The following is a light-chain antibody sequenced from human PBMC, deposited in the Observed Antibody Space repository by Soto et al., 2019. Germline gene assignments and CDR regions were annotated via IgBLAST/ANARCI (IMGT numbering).Light chain of an antibody. J-gene: IGKJ4*01. CDR3: QQYHDWVT. CDR1: QSVSTN. V-gene: IGKV3D-15*01. Sequence: VMTQSPGTLSVSPGETATLSCGTSQSVSTNLAWYQQKPGQPPRLLFYDASTRATGIPARFRGSGSGTEFTLTISYLRPEDFAVYFCQQYHDWVTFGGGTKVEI. CDR2: DAS.